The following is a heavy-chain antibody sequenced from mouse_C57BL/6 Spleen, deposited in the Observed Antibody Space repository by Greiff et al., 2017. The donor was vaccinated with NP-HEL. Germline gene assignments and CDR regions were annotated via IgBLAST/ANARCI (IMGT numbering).Heavy chain of an antibody. V-gene: IGHV10-3*01. CDR1: GFTFNTYA. CDR3: VRGGVVAFHWYFDV. J-gene: IGHJ1*03. Sequence: VQLKESGGGLVQPKGSLKLSCAASGFTFNTYAMHWVRQAPGKGLEWVARIRSKSSNYATYYADSVKDRFTISRDDSQSMLYLQMNNLKTEDTAMYYCVRGGVVAFHWYFDVWGTGTTVTVSS. D-gene: IGHD1-1*01. CDR2: IRSKSSNYAT.